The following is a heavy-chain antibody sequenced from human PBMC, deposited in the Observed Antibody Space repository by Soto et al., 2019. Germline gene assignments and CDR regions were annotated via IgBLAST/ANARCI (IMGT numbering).Heavy chain of an antibody. D-gene: IGHD2-15*01. CDR1: GFTFSDYY. CDR2: ISSSGSTI. Sequence: QVQLVESEGGWVKPGGSLRLSCAASGFTFSDYYMSWIRQAPGKGLEWVSYISSSGSTIYYADSVKGRFTISRDNAKNSLYLQMNSLRAEDTAVYYCARDRPDTGYCSGCSCYSAVDYWGQGTLVTVSS. V-gene: IGHV3-11*01. J-gene: IGHJ4*02. CDR3: ARDRPDTGYCSGCSCYSAVDY.